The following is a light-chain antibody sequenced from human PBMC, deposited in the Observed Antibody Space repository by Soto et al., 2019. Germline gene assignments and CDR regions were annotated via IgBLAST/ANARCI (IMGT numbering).Light chain of an antibody. CDR2: AAS. CDR1: HTIMTY. V-gene: IGKV1-39*01. J-gene: IGKJ1*01. Sequence: DIQMTQSPSSLSASVGDEVTITCRASHTIMTYLNWYQLKPGKPPRLLIYAASSLQSGVPSRFSGSGSGTDFTLTINGLQPEDFATYSCQQSYNSPQTFGQGTKV. CDR3: QQSYNSPQT.